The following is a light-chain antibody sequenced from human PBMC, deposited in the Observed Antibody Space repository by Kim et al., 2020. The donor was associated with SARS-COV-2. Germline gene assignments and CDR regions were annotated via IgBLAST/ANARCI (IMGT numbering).Light chain of an antibody. CDR2: AAS. CDR3: QQSYSIMYT. J-gene: IGKJ2*01. CDR1: QGISSY. Sequence: AIRITQSPSSLSASTGDRVTITCRASQGISSYLAWYQQKPGKAPKLLIYAASTLQSGVPSRFSGSGSGTDFTLTISCLQSEDFATYYCQQSYSIMYTFGQGTKLEIK. V-gene: IGKV1-8*01.